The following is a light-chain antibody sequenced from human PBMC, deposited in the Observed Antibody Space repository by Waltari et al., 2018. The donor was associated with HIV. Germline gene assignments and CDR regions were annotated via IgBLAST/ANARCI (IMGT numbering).Light chain of an antibody. CDR1: TGAVPSGHY. J-gene: IGLJ3*02. CDR3: LLYYDGVRV. Sequence: QTVVTQEPSLTVSPGGTVTLTCASNTGAVPSGHYPNWFQQKLGQAPRALIYSTNNKHSWTPARFSGSLLGGKAALTLSGVQPEDEAEYYCLLYYDGVRVFGGGTKLTVL. V-gene: IGLV7-43*01. CDR2: STN.